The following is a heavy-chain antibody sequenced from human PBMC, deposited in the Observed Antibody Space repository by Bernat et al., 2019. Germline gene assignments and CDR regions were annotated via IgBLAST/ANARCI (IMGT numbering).Heavy chain of an antibody. V-gene: IGHV4-30-2*01. CDR2: NSHSGST. Sequence: QLQLQESGSGLVKPSQTLSPTCAVSGGSISSGGYSWSWIRQPPGKGLEWIGYNSHSGSTHYNPSLKSRVTISVDRSKNQFSLKLSSVTAADTAVYYCARAPGSSSSRFDPWGQGTLVTVSS. CDR3: ARAPGSSSSRFDP. D-gene: IGHD6-6*01. J-gene: IGHJ5*02. CDR1: GGSISSGGYS.